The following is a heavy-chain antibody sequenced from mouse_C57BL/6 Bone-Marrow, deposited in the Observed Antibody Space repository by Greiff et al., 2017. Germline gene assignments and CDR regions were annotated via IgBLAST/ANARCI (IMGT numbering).Heavy chain of an antibody. CDR2: IDPKSGGT. V-gene: IGHV1-72*01. CDR1: GYTFTSYW. CDR3: ARSGYIRGWYFDV. D-gene: IGHD1-3*01. J-gene: IGHJ1*03. Sequence: QVQLQQPGAELVKPGASVKLSCKASGYTFTSYWMHWVKQRPGRGLEWIGRIDPKSGGTKYNEKFKSKATLTVDKPSSTAYMQLSSLTSEDSAVYYCARSGYIRGWYFDVWGTGTTVTVSA.